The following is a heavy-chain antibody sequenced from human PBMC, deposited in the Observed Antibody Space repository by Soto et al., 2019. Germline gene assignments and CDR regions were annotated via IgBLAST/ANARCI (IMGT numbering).Heavy chain of an antibody. CDR3: ARDGIVTGFGAFDI. CDR1: GGSISSGGYY. D-gene: IGHD3-16*01. Sequence: QVQLQESGPGLVKPSQTLSLTCTVSGGSISSGGYYWSWIRQHPGKGLEWIGYIYYSGSTYYNPSLKSRVTIAVDTSKNQFSLKLSSVTAADTAVYYCARDGIVTGFGAFDIWGQGTMVTVSS. CDR2: IYYSGST. J-gene: IGHJ3*02. V-gene: IGHV4-31*03.